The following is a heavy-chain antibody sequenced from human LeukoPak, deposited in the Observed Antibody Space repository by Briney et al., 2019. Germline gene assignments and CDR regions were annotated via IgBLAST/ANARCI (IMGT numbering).Heavy chain of an antibody. V-gene: IGHV3-23*01. Sequence: GGSLRLSCEFSGIIFSTYAMNWVRQAPGKGLEWVSGTSGSGGSTYYAGSVKGRFTISRDNSKNTLYLQMNSLRVEDTAVYYCAKNGGSQCYSHLDSWGQGTLVTVSS. CDR3: AKNGGSQCYSHLDS. J-gene: IGHJ4*02. CDR1: GIIFSTYA. CDR2: TSGSGGST. D-gene: IGHD2-15*01.